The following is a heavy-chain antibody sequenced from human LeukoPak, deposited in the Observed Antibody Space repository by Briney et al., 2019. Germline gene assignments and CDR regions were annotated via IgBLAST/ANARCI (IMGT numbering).Heavy chain of an antibody. CDR2: ISGDGVST. V-gene: IGHV3-43*02. CDR3: ATESGKFDY. J-gene: IGHJ4*02. Sequence: GGSLILSCAASGFTFSSYAMSWVRQAPGKGLEWVSLISGDGVSTFYADSVQGRFSLSRDNSNNSLYLDMTSLRTEDAAMYYCATESGKFDYWGQGTLVAVSS. CDR1: GFTFSSYA.